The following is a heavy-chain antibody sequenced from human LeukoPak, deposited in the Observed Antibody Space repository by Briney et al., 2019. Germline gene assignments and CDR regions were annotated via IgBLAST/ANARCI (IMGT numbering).Heavy chain of an antibody. V-gene: IGHV3-23*01. CDR2: ITTSDGNT. J-gene: IGHJ3*02. CDR1: GFTFSSYA. Sequence: GGSLRLSCAASGFTFSSYAMSWVRQAPGKGLEWVSTITTSDGNTYYADSVKGRFTISRDNSKNTLYLQMNSLRAEDTAVYYCAKAGATYAFDIWGQGTMVTVSS. CDR3: AKAGATYAFDI. D-gene: IGHD1-26*01.